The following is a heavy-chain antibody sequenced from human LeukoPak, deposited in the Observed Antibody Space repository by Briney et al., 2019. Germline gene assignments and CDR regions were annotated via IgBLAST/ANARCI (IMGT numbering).Heavy chain of an antibody. CDR2: IYYSGST. Sequence: PSETLSLTCTVSGGSISNSSYYWGWIRQPPGKGLEWIGGIYYSGSTYYNPSLKSRVTISVDTSKNQFSLKLSSVTAADTAVYYCARVAGYSSSSRNFVYWGQGTLVTVSS. D-gene: IGHD6-6*01. J-gene: IGHJ4*02. V-gene: IGHV4-39*07. CDR3: ARVAGYSSSSRNFVY. CDR1: GGSISNSSYY.